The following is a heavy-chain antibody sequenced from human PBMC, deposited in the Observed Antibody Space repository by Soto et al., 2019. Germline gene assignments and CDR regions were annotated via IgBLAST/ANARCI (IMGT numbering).Heavy chain of an antibody. J-gene: IGHJ6*02. D-gene: IGHD5-18*01. Sequence: GGSLRLSCAASGFTFSSYAMSWVRQAPGKGLEWVSAISGSGGSTYYADSVKGRFTISRDNSKNTLYLQMNSLRAEDTAVYYCAKERRGLPAPEGGYYYSMDVWGHGTTVTVSS. CDR1: GFTFSSYA. CDR3: AKERRGLPAPEGGYYYSMDV. CDR2: ISGSGGST. V-gene: IGHV3-23*01.